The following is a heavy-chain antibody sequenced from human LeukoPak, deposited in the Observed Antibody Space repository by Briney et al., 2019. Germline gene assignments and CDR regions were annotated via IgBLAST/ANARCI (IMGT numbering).Heavy chain of an antibody. D-gene: IGHD1-1*01. Sequence: GASVKVSCKASGYTISSYGISWVRQAPGQGLEWMGWISAYNGNTNYAQNFQGRVIMTTDTSTSTAYMELRSLRSDDTAVYYCARAGLERRKVVEYNWFDPWGQGTLVIVSS. CDR1: GYTISSYG. V-gene: IGHV1-18*01. CDR2: ISAYNGNT. J-gene: IGHJ5*02. CDR3: ARAGLERRKVVEYNWFDP.